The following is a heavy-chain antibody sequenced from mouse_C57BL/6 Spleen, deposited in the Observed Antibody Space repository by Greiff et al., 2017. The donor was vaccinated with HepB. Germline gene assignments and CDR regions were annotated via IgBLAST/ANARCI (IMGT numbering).Heavy chain of an antibody. CDR3: ARPPTPVGAFDY. D-gene: IGHD1-1*01. V-gene: IGHV1-7*01. J-gene: IGHJ2*01. CDR2: INPSSGYT. CDR1: GYTFTSYW. Sequence: VQLQQSGAELAKSGASVKLSCKASGYTFTSYWMHWVKQRPGQGLEWTGYINPSSGYTKYNQKFKDKATLTADKSSSTAYMQLSSLTYEDSALYYSARPPTPVGAFDYWGQGTTLTVSS.